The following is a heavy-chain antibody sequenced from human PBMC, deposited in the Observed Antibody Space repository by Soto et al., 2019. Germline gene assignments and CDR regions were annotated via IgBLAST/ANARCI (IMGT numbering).Heavy chain of an antibody. CDR2: IKSKTDGGTT. Sequence: GGSLRLSCAASGFTFSNAWMNWVRQAPGKGLEWVGRIKSKTDGGTTDYAAPVKGRFTISRDDSKNTLYLQMNSLKTEDTAVYYCTTAGTLYGSGVYLPYYYYGMDVWGQGTTVTVSS. V-gene: IGHV3-15*07. J-gene: IGHJ6*02. D-gene: IGHD3-10*01. CDR1: GFTFSNAW. CDR3: TTAGTLYGSGVYLPYYYYGMDV.